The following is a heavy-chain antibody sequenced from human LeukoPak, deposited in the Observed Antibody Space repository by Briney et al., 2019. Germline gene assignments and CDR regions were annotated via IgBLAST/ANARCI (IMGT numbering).Heavy chain of an antibody. V-gene: IGHV1-8*02. CDR2: MNPNSGNT. D-gene: IGHD3/OR15-3a*01. Sequence: ASVKVSCKASGYTFTDYYMHWVRQAPGQGLEWMGWMNPNSGNTGYARKFQGRVTMTRNTSISTAYMELSSLRSEDTAVYYCARDLNSEDWFDPWGQGTLVTVSS. J-gene: IGHJ5*02. CDR3: ARDLNSEDWFDP. CDR1: GYTFTDYY.